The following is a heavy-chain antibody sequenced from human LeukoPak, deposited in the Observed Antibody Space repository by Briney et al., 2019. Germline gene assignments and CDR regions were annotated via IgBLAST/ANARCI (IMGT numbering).Heavy chain of an antibody. Sequence: SQTLSLTCTVSGGSITTYYWSWIRQPPGKGLEWIGYIYYSGSTNYNPPLKSRVTISVETSKNQFSLKLRSVTAADTAVYYCARHIPGNPYFDYWGQGTLVTVSS. D-gene: IGHD2/OR15-2a*01. J-gene: IGHJ4*02. CDR3: ARHIPGNPYFDY. CDR2: IYYSGST. V-gene: IGHV4-59*08. CDR1: GGSITTYY.